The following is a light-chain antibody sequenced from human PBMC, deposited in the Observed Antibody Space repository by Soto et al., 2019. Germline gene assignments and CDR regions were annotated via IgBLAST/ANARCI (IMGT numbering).Light chain of an antibody. Sequence: QSVLTQPASVSGSPGQSITISCTGTSIDVGSYNLVSWYQQHPGKAPKLMIYEGSKRPSGISDRFSGSKSGNTASLTISGLQAEDEADFYCCSYANSGTLFGTGTKVTVL. CDR2: EGS. J-gene: IGLJ1*01. CDR3: CSYANSGTL. V-gene: IGLV2-23*01. CDR1: SIDVGSYNL.